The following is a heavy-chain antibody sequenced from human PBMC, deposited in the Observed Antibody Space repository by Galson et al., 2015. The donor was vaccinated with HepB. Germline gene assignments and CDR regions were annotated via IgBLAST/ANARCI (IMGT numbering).Heavy chain of an antibody. D-gene: IGHD2-21*01. CDR1: GFTFSDYY. Sequence: SLRLSCAASGFTFSDYYMSWIRQAPGKGLEWVSYISSSSSYTNYADSVKGRFTISRDNAKNSLYLQMNSLRAEDTAVYYCARLFSLVDYYFDYWGQGTLDTVSS. V-gene: IGHV3-11*06. CDR3: ARLFSLVDYYFDY. J-gene: IGHJ4*02. CDR2: ISSSSSYT.